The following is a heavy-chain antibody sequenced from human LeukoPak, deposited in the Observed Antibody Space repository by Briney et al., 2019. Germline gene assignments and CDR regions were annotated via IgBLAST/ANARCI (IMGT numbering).Heavy chain of an antibody. CDR1: GFTFSNAW. D-gene: IGHD4-17*01. CDR2: IKSKTDGGTT. J-gene: IGHJ4*02. V-gene: IGHV3-15*01. CDR3: TTDPQIVPTVTTIF. Sequence: PGGSLRLSCAASGFTFSNAWMSWVRQAPGKGLEWVGRIKSKTDGGTTDYAAPVKGRFTISRDDSKNTLYLQMNSLKTEDTAVYYCTTDPQIVPTVTTIFGGQGTLVTVSS.